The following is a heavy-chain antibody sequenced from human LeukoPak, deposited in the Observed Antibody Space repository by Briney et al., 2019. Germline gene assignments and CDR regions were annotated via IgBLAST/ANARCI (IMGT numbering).Heavy chain of an antibody. D-gene: IGHD6-13*01. CDR2: IKQDGSEE. V-gene: IGHV3-7*01. Sequence: PGGSLRLSCAASGFTFSSYWMSWVRQAPGKGLEWVANIKQDGSEEYYVDSVKGRFTISRDNAKNSLYLQMNSLRAEDTAVYYCARDRPPDSSSFDYWGQGTLVTVSS. J-gene: IGHJ4*02. CDR3: ARDRPPDSSSFDY. CDR1: GFTFSSYW.